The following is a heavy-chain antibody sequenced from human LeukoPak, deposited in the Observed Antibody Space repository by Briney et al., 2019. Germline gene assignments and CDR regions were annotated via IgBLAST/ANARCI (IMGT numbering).Heavy chain of an antibody. D-gene: IGHD2-15*01. CDR2: MVPMLRTQ. J-gene: IGHJ4*02. CDR1: GGPVTSYV. CDR3: ARGKGFVGHFDS. Sequence: ASVKVSCKASGGPVTSYVISWVRQAPGQGLEWLGRMVPMLRTQEYAQKLQGRVTNSADKSTNTAYMELSDLRSEDTAVYYCARGKGFVGHFDSWGQGTPVTVST. V-gene: IGHV1-69*04.